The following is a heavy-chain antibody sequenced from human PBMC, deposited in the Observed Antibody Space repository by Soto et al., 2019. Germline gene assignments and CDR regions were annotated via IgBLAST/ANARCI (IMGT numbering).Heavy chain of an antibody. J-gene: IGHJ5*02. CDR3: ARAVTTVTTYWFDP. CDR2: IWYDGSNK. CDR1: GFTFSSYG. V-gene: IGHV3-33*01. D-gene: IGHD4-4*01. Sequence: GGSLRLSCAASGFTFSSYGMHWVRQAPGKGLEWVAVIWYDGSNKYYADSVKGRFTISRDNSKNTLYLQMNSLRAEDTAVYYCARAVTTVTTYWFDPWGQGTLVTVSS.